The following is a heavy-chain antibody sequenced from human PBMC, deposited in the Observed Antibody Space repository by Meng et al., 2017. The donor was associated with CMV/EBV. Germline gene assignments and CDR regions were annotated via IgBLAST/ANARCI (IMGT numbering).Heavy chain of an antibody. D-gene: IGHD6-13*01. V-gene: IGHV3-30-3*01. J-gene: IGHJ6*02. Sequence: GESLKISCAASGFTFSSYAMHWVRQAPGKGLEWVAVISYDGSNKYYADSVKGRFTISRDNSKNTLYLQMNSLRAEDTAVYYCARDGPAREQRLVQVWYYYYGMDVWGQGTTVTVSS. CDR3: ARDGPAREQRLVQVWYYYYGMDV. CDR2: ISYDGSNK. CDR1: GFTFSSYA.